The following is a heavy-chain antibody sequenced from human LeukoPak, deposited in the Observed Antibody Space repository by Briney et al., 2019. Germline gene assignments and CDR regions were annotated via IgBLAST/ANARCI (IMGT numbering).Heavy chain of an antibody. J-gene: IGHJ6*03. D-gene: IGHD1-26*01. V-gene: IGHV1-69*05. Sequence: SVEVSCKASGGTFSSYAISWVRQAPGQGLEWMGGIIPIFGTANYAQKFQGRVTITTDESTSTAYMELSSLRSEDTAVYYCARDQGGSYGYYYYMDVWGKGTTVTVSS. CDR2: IIPIFGTA. CDR1: GGTFSSYA. CDR3: ARDQGGSYGYYYYMDV.